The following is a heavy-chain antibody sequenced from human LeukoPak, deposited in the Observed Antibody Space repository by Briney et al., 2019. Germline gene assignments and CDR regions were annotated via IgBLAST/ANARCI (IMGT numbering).Heavy chain of an antibody. J-gene: IGHJ5*02. Sequence: SETLSLTCTVSGGSISSYYWSWIRQPPGKGLEWIGYTYYSGSTNYNPSLKSRVTISVDTSKNQFSLKLSSVTAADTAVYYCARRGGQYSGYDPNWFDPWGQGTLVTVSS. V-gene: IGHV4-59*01. CDR1: GGSISSYY. CDR2: TYYSGST. CDR3: ARRGGQYSGYDPNWFDP. D-gene: IGHD5-12*01.